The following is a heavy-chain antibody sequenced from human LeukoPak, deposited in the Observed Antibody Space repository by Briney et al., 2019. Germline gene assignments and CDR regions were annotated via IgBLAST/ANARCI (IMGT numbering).Heavy chain of an antibody. CDR1: GFTFSSYG. D-gene: IGHD3-10*01. CDR3: AKYGSGSYLVY. V-gene: IGHV3-30*18. Sequence: GGSLRLSCAAPGFTFSSYGMHWVRQAPGKGLEWVAVISYDGSNKYYADSVKGRFTISRDNSKNTLYLQMNSLRAEDTAVYYCAKYGSGSYLVYWGQGTLVTVSS. J-gene: IGHJ4*02. CDR2: ISYDGSNK.